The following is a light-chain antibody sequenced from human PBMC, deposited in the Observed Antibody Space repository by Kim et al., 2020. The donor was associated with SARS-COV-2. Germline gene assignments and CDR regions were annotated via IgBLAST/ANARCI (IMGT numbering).Light chain of an antibody. Sequence: KTLTIHSTRNSGSIANKYVQWYQQRPGSSPTVVIYGDNQRPSGVPDRFSGSIARSSNSASLTSSGLKTEDEADYYGQAYDNANYVFGTGTKVTVL. V-gene: IGLV6-57*01. CDR2: GDN. CDR1: SGSIANKY. J-gene: IGLJ1*01. CDR3: QAYDNANYV.